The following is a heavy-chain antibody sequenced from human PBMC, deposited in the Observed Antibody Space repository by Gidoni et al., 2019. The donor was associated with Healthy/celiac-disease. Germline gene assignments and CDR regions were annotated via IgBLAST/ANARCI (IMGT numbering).Heavy chain of an antibody. CDR2: IYSGGST. CDR1: GFTVSRNY. D-gene: IGHD3-10*01. Sequence: EVQLVESGGGLVQPGGSLRLSCAASGFTVSRNYLSWVRQAPGKGLEWVSVIYSGGSTYYADSVKGRFTISRDNSKNTLYLQMNSLRAEDTAVYYCARDQRLWFGELPEDYYGMDVWGQGTTVTVSS. J-gene: IGHJ6*02. CDR3: ARDQRLWFGELPEDYYGMDV. V-gene: IGHV3-66*01.